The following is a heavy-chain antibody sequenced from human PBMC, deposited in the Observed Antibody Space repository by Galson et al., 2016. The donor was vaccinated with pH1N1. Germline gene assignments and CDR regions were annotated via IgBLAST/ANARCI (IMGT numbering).Heavy chain of an antibody. CDR1: GFTFSSYS. J-gene: IGHJ6*02. CDR2: ISSSSSTI. Sequence: SLRLSCAASGFTFSSYSMNWVRQAPGKGLEWVSYISSSSSTIYYADSVKGRFTISRDNAKNSLYLQMNSLRAEDTAVYYCARVNHYYYDGMDVWGQGTTVTVS. V-gene: IGHV3-48*01. CDR3: ARVNHYYYDGMDV. D-gene: IGHD1-14*01.